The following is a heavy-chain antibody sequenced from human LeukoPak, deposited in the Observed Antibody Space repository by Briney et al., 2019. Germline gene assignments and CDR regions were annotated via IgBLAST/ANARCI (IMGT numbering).Heavy chain of an antibody. J-gene: IGHJ4*02. V-gene: IGHV3-23*01. D-gene: IGHD1-1*01. Sequence: GGSLRLSCAASGFNVKSYAMSWVRQAPGKGLEWVSTISASGGRVDYADSVKGRFTISRDNSKNTLYLQMNSLRAEDTAVYYCAKVLEPIYYYFDYWGQGTLVTVSS. CDR3: AKVLEPIYYYFDY. CDR1: GFNVKSYA. CDR2: ISASGGRV.